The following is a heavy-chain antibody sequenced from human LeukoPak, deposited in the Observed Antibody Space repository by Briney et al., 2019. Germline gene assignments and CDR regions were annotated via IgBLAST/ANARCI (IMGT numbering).Heavy chain of an antibody. J-gene: IGHJ4*02. CDR2: INHSGST. V-gene: IGHV4-34*01. CDR1: GGSFSGYY. CDR3: ARDPAANNYAPSHFDY. D-gene: IGHD4-11*01. Sequence: PSETLSLICAVYGGSFSGYYWSWIRQPPGKGLEWIGEINHSGSTNYNPSLKSRVTISVDTSKNQFSLKLSSVTAADTAVYYCARDPAANNYAPSHFDYWGQGTLVTVSS.